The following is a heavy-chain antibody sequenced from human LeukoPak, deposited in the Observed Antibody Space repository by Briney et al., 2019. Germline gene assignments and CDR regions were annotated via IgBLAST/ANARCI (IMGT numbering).Heavy chain of an antibody. Sequence: GRSLRLSCAASGFTFSSYAMHWVRQAPGKGLEWVAVISYDGSNKYYADSVKGRFTISRDNSKNTLYLQMNSLRAEDTAVYYCARDYYDSSGYLDYWGQGPLVTVSS. J-gene: IGHJ4*02. CDR3: ARDYYDSSGYLDY. CDR2: ISYDGSNK. V-gene: IGHV3-30*01. CDR1: GFTFSSYA. D-gene: IGHD3-22*01.